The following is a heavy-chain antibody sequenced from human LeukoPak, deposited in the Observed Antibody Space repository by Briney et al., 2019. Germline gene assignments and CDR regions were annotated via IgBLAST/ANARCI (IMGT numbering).Heavy chain of an antibody. CDR1: GFAFSSYA. CDR2: ISGSGGGT. J-gene: IGHJ4*02. D-gene: IGHD3-22*01. V-gene: IGHV3-23*01. Sequence: GGSLRLFCAASGFAFSSYAMSWVRQAPGKGLECVSAISGSGGGTYYADSVKGRFTISRDNPKNTLYLQMNSLRAEDTAVYFCAKRGVVIRVILVGFHKEAYYFDSWGQGALVTVSS. CDR3: AKRGVVIRVILVGFHKEAYYFDS.